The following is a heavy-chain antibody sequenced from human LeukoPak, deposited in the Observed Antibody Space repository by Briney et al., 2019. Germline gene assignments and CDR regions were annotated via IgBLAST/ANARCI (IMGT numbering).Heavy chain of an antibody. V-gene: IGHV1-24*01. Sequence: ASVKVSCKVSGYSLTELSMHWVRHDPGKGLELMGSYDPEDGETIYAQKFQGRVTMTEDPSIETAFIELSSLRSEDTAVYYCAHGLRYWGQGTLVTVSS. CDR3: AHGLRY. J-gene: IGHJ4*02. CDR2: YDPEDGET. D-gene: IGHD4-17*01. CDR1: GYSLTELS.